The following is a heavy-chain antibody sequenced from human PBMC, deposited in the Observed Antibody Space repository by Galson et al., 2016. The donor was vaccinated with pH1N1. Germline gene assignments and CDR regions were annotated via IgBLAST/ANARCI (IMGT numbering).Heavy chain of an antibody. V-gene: IGHV7-4-1*02. D-gene: IGHD3-9*01. CDR3: ASPRPLLRYFDWLLPGGLDY. J-gene: IGHJ4*02. CDR1: GYTFTSYA. CDR2: INTNTGNP. Sequence: VKVSCKASGYTFTSYAMNWVRQAPGQGLEWMGWINTNTGNPTYAQGFTGRFVFSLDTSDSTTYLHISSLKAEDTAVYYCASPRPLLRYFDWLLPGGLDYWGQGTLATVSS.